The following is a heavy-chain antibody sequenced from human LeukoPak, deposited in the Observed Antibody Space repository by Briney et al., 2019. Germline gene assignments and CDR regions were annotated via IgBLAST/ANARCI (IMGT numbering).Heavy chain of an antibody. CDR3: ARGQGYESYYYMDV. CDR1: GFTFSSYE. V-gene: IGHV3-30*04. CDR2: VSFDGVNT. Sequence: PGGSLRLSCEASGFTFSSYEMNWVRLAPGKGLEWVAVVSFDGVNTFYADSVKGRFTITRGNSNNTAYLQMNNLRPEDTAVFYCARGQGYESYYYMDVWGKGTTVSVSS. D-gene: IGHD2-2*01. J-gene: IGHJ6*03.